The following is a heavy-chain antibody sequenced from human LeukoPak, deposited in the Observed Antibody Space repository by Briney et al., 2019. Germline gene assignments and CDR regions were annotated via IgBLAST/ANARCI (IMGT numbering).Heavy chain of an antibody. J-gene: IGHJ4*02. CDR3: ARVGSGWHTDPPFDY. D-gene: IGHD6-19*01. V-gene: IGHV3-7*01. CDR1: GFTFSSHR. Sequence: PGGSLRLSCAASGFTFSSHRMSWVRQAPGKGLEWVANIKKDGSEKYYVDSVKGRFTISRDNAKTSLYLQMNSLRAEDTAVYYCARVGSGWHTDPPFDYWGQGTLVTVSS. CDR2: IKKDGSEK.